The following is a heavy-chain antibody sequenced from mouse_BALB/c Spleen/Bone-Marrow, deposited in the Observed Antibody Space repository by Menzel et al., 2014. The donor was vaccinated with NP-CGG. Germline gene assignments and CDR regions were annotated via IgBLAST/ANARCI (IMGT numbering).Heavy chain of an antibody. D-gene: IGHD2-12*01. CDR1: GSSLTSYG. J-gene: IGHJ3*01. V-gene: IGHV2-3*01. CDR2: ISRDGGT. CDR3: AEEGRFRSTIITSFAY. Sequence: VQRVESGPGLVAPSQSLSITCTASGSSLTSYGVSWVRQPPGKGLEWLGEISRDGGTNYHSARISRLNINKDNSKSQVFLKLNSLQTDDAATYYCAEEGRFRSTIITSFAYWGQGTLVTVSA.